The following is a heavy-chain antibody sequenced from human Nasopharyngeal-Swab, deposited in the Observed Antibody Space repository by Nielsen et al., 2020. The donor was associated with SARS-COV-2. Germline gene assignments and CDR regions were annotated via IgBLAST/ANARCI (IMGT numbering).Heavy chain of an antibody. CDR1: GFTFSEYA. D-gene: IGHD1-26*01. CDR2: ISARGEST. Sequence: WGSLRLSCAASGFTFSEYAFHWVRQAPGKGLEWVSVISARGESTHYADSVKGRFSISRVNSRETVYLQMDSLRADDTAVYYCAKDPSFVGSLHFYQWGRGTLVTVSS. J-gene: IGHJ4*02. CDR3: AKDPSFVGSLHFYQ. V-gene: IGHV3-23*01.